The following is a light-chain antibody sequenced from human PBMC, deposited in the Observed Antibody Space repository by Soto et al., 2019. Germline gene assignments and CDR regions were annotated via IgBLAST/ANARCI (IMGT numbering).Light chain of an antibody. CDR3: QQLNSYPLT. CDR2: AAS. CDR1: QGISSY. J-gene: IGKJ4*01. V-gene: IGKV1-9*01. Sequence: DIQMTQSPSFLSASVGDRVTITCRASQGISSYLAWYQQKPGKAPKLLIYAASTLQSGVPSRFSGSGSGTGFTLTISSLQPEDFATYYCQQLNSYPLTCGGGTKGDIK.